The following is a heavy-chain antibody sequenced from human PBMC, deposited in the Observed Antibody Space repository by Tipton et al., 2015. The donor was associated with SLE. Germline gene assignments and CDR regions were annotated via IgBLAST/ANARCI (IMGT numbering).Heavy chain of an antibody. D-gene: IGHD4-17*01. Sequence: GSLRLSCAASGFIFSSYALGWVRQAPGKGLEWVSVIYTGGDTYYADSVKGRLTISRDNSKNTVYLQMNSLRPEDTAVYYCAGRAVTNDWYFDLWGRGTLVTVSS. CDR1: GFIFSSYA. J-gene: IGHJ2*01. CDR2: IYTGGDT. V-gene: IGHV3-23*03. CDR3: AGRAVTNDWYFDL.